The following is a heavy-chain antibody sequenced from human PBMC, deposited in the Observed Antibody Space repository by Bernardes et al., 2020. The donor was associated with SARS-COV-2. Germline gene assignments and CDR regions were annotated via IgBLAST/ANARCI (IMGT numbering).Heavy chain of an antibody. CDR1: GYTFTGYF. V-gene: IGHV1-2*02. Sequence: ASVKVSCNASGYTFTGYFIHWMRQAPGQGLEWMGWIKPNSGGTNYAEKFQGRVTMTRDTSINTAYMELSGLKSDDTAVYFCARSPYYYDSSGSLPFDYWGQGTLVTVSS. D-gene: IGHD3-22*01. J-gene: IGHJ4*02. CDR2: IKPNSGGT. CDR3: ARSPYYYDSSGSLPFDY.